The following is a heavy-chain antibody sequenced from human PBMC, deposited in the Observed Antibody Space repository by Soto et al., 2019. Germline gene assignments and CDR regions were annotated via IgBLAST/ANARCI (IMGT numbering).Heavy chain of an antibody. Sequence: LRLSCAASGFTFSSYSMNWVRQAPGKGLEWVSYISSSSSTIYYADSVKGRFTISRDNAKNSLYLQMNSLRDEDTAVYYCARDAVYYYDSSGSRWFYPWGQGTLVTVYS. V-gene: IGHV3-48*02. D-gene: IGHD3-22*01. CDR3: ARDAVYYYDSSGSRWFYP. J-gene: IGHJ5*02. CDR2: ISSSSSTI. CDR1: GFTFSSYS.